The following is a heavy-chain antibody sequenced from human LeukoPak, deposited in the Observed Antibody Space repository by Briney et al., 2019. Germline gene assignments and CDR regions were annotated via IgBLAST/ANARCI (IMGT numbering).Heavy chain of an antibody. D-gene: IGHD6-13*01. V-gene: IGHV1-2*02. J-gene: IGHJ4*02. CDR2: INPNSGGT. CDR1: GYTFTGYY. Sequence: ASVKVSCKASGYTFTGYYMHWVRQAPGQGLEWMGWINPNSGGTNYAQKFQGRVTMTRGTSISTAYMELSRLRSDDTAVYYCARQIAAAGRWFDYWGQGTLVTVSS. CDR3: ARQIAAAGRWFDY.